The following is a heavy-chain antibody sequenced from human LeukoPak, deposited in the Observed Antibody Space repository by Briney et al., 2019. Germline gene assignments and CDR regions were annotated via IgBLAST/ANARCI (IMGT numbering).Heavy chain of an antibody. Sequence: GGSLRLSCAASGFTFSSYAMHWVRQAPGKGLEWVAVISYDGSNKYYADSMKGRFTISRDNSKNTLYLQMNSLRAEDTAVYYCARLYSSSGLSFDYWGQGTLVTVSS. CDR1: GFTFSSYA. J-gene: IGHJ4*02. CDR3: ARLYSSSGLSFDY. D-gene: IGHD6-6*01. V-gene: IGHV3-30*01. CDR2: ISYDGSNK.